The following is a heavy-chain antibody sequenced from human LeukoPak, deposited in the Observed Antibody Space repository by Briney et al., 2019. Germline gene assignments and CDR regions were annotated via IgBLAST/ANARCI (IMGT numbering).Heavy chain of an antibody. V-gene: IGHV3-53*04. CDR3: ASGDQLQFDY. D-gene: IGHD2-2*01. J-gene: IGHJ4*02. CDR2: IYCGGST. Sequence: GGSLRLSCAASGFTVSSNYMSWVRQAAAKGLAGVSVIYCGGSTYYADPVKGRFTTTRNNSKSTLYLQMNSLRAEDTAVYYCASGDQLQFDYWGQGTLVTVSS. CDR1: GFTVSSNY.